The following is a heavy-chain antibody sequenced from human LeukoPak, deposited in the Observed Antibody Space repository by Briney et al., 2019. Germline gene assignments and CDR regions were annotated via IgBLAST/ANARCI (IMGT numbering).Heavy chain of an antibody. CDR1: GGSISSYY. D-gene: IGHD6-13*01. CDR3: ARHCDSTWQTPFDY. J-gene: IGHJ4*02. CDR2: ISYSGSS. V-gene: IGHV4-59*08. Sequence: PSETLSLTCTVSGGSISSYYWSWLRQPPGKGLEWIGYISYSGSSNYNPSLKSRVTISVNTSKNQFSLRLTSVTAADTAVYYCARHCDSTWQTPFDYWGQGALVTVSS.